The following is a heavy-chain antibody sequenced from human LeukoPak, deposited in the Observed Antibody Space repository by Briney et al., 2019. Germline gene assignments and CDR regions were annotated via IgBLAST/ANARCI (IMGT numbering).Heavy chain of an antibody. CDR1: GFTFSSYS. CDR3: AKVAVSHLGNY. CDR2: ISSSSTI. V-gene: IGHV3-48*04. J-gene: IGHJ4*02. Sequence: GGSLRLSCAASGFTFSSYSMNWVRQAPGKGLEWVSYISSSSTIYYADSVKGRFTISRDNAKNSLYLQMNSLRAEDTAVYYCAKVAVSHLGNYWGQGTLVTVSS. D-gene: IGHD3-3*02.